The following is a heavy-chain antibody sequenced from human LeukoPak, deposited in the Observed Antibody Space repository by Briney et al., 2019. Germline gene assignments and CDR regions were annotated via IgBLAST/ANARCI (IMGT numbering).Heavy chain of an antibody. D-gene: IGHD2-15*01. CDR1: GITLSNYG. V-gene: IGHV3-7*01. CDR2: IKQDGSEK. J-gene: IGHJ4*02. CDR3: ARGLGGYCSGGSCYSDC. Sequence: GGSLRLSCAVSGITLSNYGMTWVRQAPGKGLEWVANIKQDGSEKYYVDSVKGRFTISRDNAKNSLYLQMNSLRAEDTAVYYCARGLGGYCSGGSCYSDCWGQGTLVTVSS.